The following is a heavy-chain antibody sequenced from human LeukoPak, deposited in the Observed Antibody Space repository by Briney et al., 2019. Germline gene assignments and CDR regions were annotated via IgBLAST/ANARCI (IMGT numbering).Heavy chain of an antibody. Sequence: PGGSLRLSCGASGFTFSSYSMNWGRQAPGKGLEWGSSISSSSYIYYADSVKGRFTISRDNAKNSLYLQMNSLRAEDTAVYYCARGADYGDAFDIWGQGTMVTVSS. CDR1: GFTFSSYS. CDR3: ARGADYGDAFDI. CDR2: ISSSSYI. D-gene: IGHD4-17*01. J-gene: IGHJ3*02. V-gene: IGHV3-21*01.